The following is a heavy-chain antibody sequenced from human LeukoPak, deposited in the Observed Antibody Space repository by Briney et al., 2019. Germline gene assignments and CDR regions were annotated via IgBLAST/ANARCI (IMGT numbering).Heavy chain of an antibody. V-gene: IGHV4-59*08. CDR3: ARRYCSGGSCYFDY. J-gene: IGHJ4*02. CDR2: IYYSGST. Sequence: PSETLSLTCTVSGGSISSYYWRWIRQPPGKGLEWIGYIYYSGSTNYNPSLKSRVTISVDTSKNQFSLKLSSVTAADTAVYYCARRYCSGGSCYFDYWGQGTLVTVSS. D-gene: IGHD2-15*01. CDR1: GGSISSYY.